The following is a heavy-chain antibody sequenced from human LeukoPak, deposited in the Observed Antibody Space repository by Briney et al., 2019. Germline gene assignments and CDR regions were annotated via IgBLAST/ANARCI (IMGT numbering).Heavy chain of an antibody. D-gene: IGHD5-12*01. CDR2: INPNSGGT. CDR1: GYTFTGYY. Sequence: ASVKVTCKASGYTFTGYYMHWVRQAPGQGLEWMGWINPNSGGTNYAQKFQGRVTMTRDTSISTAYMELSRLRSDDTAVYYCARDYSGYDFYWFDPWGQGTLVTVSS. CDR3: ARDYSGYDFYWFDP. J-gene: IGHJ5*02. V-gene: IGHV1-2*02.